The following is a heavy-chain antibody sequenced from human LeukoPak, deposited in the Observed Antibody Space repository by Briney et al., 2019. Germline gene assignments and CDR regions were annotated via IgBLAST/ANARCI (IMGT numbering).Heavy chain of an antibody. J-gene: IGHJ4*02. V-gene: IGHV3-33*01. CDR3: ATVLRGSSWFYFDC. CDR2: IWYDGTNK. D-gene: IGHD6-13*01. Sequence: PGGSLRLSCAGSGFTFSSYGMHWVRQAPGKGLEWGAVIWYDGTNKYYADSVKGRFTISRDNSKNKLYLQMNSLRAEDTAVYYCATVLRGSSWFYFDCWGQGTLVTVSS. CDR1: GFTFSSYG.